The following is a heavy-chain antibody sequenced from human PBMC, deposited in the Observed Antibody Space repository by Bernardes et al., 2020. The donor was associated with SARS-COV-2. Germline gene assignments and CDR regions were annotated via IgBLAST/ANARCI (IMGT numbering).Heavy chain of an antibody. J-gene: IGHJ4*02. CDR1: GFTYSAYS. CDR2: IRGTGATA. V-gene: IGHV3-23*01. CDR3: ATELQYDNLY. Sequence: GSLRLSCAASGFTYSAYSMAWVRQAPGKGLEWVSIIRGTGATAHYADSVKGRFTVSRDNSNNILYLEMNSLRTEDTATYYCATELQYDNLYWGQGALVTVSS. D-gene: IGHD2-2*02.